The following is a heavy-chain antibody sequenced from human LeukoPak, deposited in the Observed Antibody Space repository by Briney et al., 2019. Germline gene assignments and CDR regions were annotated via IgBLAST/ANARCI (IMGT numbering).Heavy chain of an antibody. D-gene: IGHD2-2*01. CDR2: IYYSGST. CDR3: ARASRTYYLDY. CDR1: GGSISSSSYY. V-gene: IGHV4-39*07. J-gene: IGHJ4*02. Sequence: PSETLSLTCTVSGGSISSSSYYWGWIRQPPGKGLEWIGSIYYSGSTYYNPSLKSRVTISVDTSKNQFSLKLSSVTAADTAVYYCARASRTYYLDYWGQGTLVTVSS.